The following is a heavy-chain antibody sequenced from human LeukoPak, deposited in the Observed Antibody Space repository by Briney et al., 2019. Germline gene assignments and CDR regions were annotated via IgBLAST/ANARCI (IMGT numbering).Heavy chain of an antibody. CDR2: IYHSGSA. V-gene: IGHV4-38-2*02. J-gene: IGHJ4*02. CDR1: GYSISSGYY. Sequence: SSETLSLTCTVSGYSISSGYYWGWIRQPPGKGLEWIGSIYHSGSAYYNPSLKSRVTISVDTSKNQFSLKLSSVTAADTAVYYCARGLGYYDSSVGYWGQGTLVTVSS. CDR3: ARGLGYYDSSVGY. D-gene: IGHD3-22*01.